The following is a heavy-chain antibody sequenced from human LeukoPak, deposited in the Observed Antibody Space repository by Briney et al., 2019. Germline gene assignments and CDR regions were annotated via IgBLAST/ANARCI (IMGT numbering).Heavy chain of an antibody. CDR1: GFTFSNAW. V-gene: IGHV3-15*01. Sequence: GGSLRLSCAASGFTFSNAWMSWARQAPGKGLEWVGRIKSKTDGGTTDYAAPVKGRFTISRDDSKNTLYLQMNSLKTEDTAVYYCTTDQMATIPDDAFDIWGQGTMVTVSS. D-gene: IGHD5-24*01. J-gene: IGHJ3*02. CDR2: IKSKTDGGTT. CDR3: TTDQMATIPDDAFDI.